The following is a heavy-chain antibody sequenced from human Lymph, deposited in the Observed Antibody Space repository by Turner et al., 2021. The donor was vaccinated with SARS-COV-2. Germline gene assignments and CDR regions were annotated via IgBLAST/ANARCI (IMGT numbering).Heavy chain of an antibody. CDR3: ARITFYYGSGLYYYYGMDV. J-gene: IGHJ6*02. V-gene: IGHV5-51*03. Sequence: EVQLVQSGAEVTKPWASLKISCKGSGYSFTSYWIGWVRQMPGKGLEWMGIIYPGDSDTRYSPSFQGQVTISADKSISTAYLQWSSLKASDSAMYYCARITFYYGSGLYYYYGMDVWGQGTTVTVSS. CDR2: IYPGDSDT. CDR1: GYSFTSYW. D-gene: IGHD3-10*01.